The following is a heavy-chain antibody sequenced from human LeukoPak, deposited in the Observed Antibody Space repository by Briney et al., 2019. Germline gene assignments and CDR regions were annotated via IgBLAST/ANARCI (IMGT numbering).Heavy chain of an antibody. V-gene: IGHV3-72*01. CDR1: GFTFSDYY. D-gene: IGHD3-10*01. CDR3: ARLNPGDFDY. Sequence: GGSLRLSCAASGFTFSDYYMDWVRQAPGKGLEWVGHTKNKANSHTTKYAASVKGRFTISRDDSKNLLYLQMNSLKTEDTAVYYCARLNPGDFDYWGQGTLVTVS. J-gene: IGHJ4*02. CDR2: TKNKANSHTT.